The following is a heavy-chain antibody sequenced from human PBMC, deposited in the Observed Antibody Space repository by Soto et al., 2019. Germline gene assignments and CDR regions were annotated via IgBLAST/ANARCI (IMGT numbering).Heavy chain of an antibody. D-gene: IGHD3-22*01. J-gene: IGHJ4*02. CDR2: ISYDGSNK. CDR1: GFTFSSYG. V-gene: IGHV3-30*03. Sequence: GGSLRLSCAASGFTFSSYGMHWVRQAPGKGLEWVAVISYDGSNKYYADSVKGRFTISRHNSKNTLYLQMNSLRAEDTAVYYCARGHRSSGKIFDFWGQGTLVTVSS. CDR3: ARGHRSSGKIFDF.